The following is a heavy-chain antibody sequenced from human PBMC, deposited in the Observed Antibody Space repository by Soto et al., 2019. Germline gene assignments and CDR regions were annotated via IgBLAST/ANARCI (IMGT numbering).Heavy chain of an antibody. V-gene: IGHV3-23*01. CDR3: ANYLTDVGATSHIDS. CDR1: GFTFSSYA. D-gene: IGHD1-26*01. Sequence: GGSLRLSCAASGFTFSSYAMSWVRQAPGKGLEWVSSISGSGGSTYYADSVKGRFSISRDNSKNTLYLQMNTLGADDTAVYYCANYLTDVGATSHIDSWGRGTLVTVSS. CDR2: ISGSGGST. J-gene: IGHJ4*02.